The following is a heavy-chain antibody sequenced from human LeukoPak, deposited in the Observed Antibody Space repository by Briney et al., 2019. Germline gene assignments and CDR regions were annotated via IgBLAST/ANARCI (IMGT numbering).Heavy chain of an antibody. CDR2: FDPEQAKT. D-gene: IGHD3-3*01. CDR1: GYSLTDLN. CDR3: ATRSGDFWSGYEN. J-gene: IGHJ4*02. V-gene: IGHV1-24*01. Sequence: ASVKVSCKVSGYSLTDLNMQWVRQAPGKGLEGMGGFDPEQAKTIYAQKFQGRVTMTEDTSTDTAYLELSSLRSEDTAVYYCATRSGDFWSGYENWGQGTLVTVSS.